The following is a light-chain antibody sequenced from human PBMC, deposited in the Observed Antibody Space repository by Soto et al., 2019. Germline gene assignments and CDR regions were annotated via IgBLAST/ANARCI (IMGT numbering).Light chain of an antibody. J-gene: IGKJ2*01. CDR3: QQSYSTPYT. CDR1: QSISSY. V-gene: IGKV1-39*01. Sequence: DIQMTQSPSSLSASVGDRVTITCRASQSISSYLNWYQQKPGKAPKLLIYPASSLQSGVPSRFSGSGSGTDFTLTISSLQPEDFETYYCQQSYSTPYTFGQGTKLEIK. CDR2: PAS.